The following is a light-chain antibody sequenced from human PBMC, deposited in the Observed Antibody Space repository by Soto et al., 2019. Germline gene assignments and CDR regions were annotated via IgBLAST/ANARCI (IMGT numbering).Light chain of an antibody. J-gene: IGKJ2*01. CDR1: QGISNS. V-gene: IGKV1-27*01. CDR2: GAS. CDR3: QKFDSAPYT. Sequence: DIQMTQSPSSLSASVGDRVTITCRASQGISNSLAWYQQKPGKVPKLLIYGASTLQSGVPYRFSGSGSGTDFTLTISSLLPEDAATYYCQKFDSAPYTFGQGTTLEIK.